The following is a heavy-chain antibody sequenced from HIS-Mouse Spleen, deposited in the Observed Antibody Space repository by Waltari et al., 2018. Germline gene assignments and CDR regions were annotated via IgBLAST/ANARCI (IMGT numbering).Heavy chain of an antibody. CDR3: AREYSSSWYYYYGMDV. J-gene: IGHJ6*02. V-gene: IGHV3-30-3*01. Sequence: QVQLVESGGGVVQPGRSLRLSCAASGFTFSSYAMHWVRQAPGEGLEWVQVISYDGSNKYYADSVKGRFTISRDNSKNTLYLQMNSLRAEDTAVYYCAREYSSSWYYYYGMDVWGQGTTVTVSS. CDR1: GFTFSSYA. CDR2: ISYDGSNK. D-gene: IGHD6-13*01.